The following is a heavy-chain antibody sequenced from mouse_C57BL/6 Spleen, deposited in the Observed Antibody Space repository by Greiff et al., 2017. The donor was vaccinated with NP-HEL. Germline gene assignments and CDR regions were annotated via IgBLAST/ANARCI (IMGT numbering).Heavy chain of an antibody. CDR3: TPNWDRFDY. CDR2: IDPETGGT. CDR1: GYTFTDYE. J-gene: IGHJ2*01. V-gene: IGHV1-15*01. Sequence: QVQLQQSGAELVRPGASVTLSCKASGYTFTDYEMHWVKQTPVHGLEWIGAIDPETGGTAYNQKFKGKAILTADKSSSTAYMELRSLTSEDSAVYYCTPNWDRFDYWGQGTTLTVSS. D-gene: IGHD4-1*01.